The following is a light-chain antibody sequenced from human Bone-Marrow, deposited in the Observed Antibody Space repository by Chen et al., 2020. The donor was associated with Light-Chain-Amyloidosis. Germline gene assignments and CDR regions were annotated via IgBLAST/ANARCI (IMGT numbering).Light chain of an antibody. V-gene: IGKV1-33*01. CDR1: QDISNY. Sequence: DIQMTQSLSSLSASVGDRVTITCQAGQDISNYLNWYQQKPGKAPKLLIYDASNLETGVPSRFSGSGSGTDFTFTISSLQPEDIATYYCQQYDNLSWTFGQGTKVEIK. CDR2: DAS. CDR3: QQYDNLSWT. J-gene: IGKJ1*01.